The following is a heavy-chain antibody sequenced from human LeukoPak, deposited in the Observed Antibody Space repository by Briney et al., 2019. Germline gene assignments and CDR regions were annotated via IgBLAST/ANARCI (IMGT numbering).Heavy chain of an antibody. J-gene: IGHJ4*02. D-gene: IGHD3-9*01. Sequence: PSETLSLTCTVSGGSISSSSYYWGWIRQPPGKGLEWIGSIYYSGSTYYNPSLKSRVTISVDTSKNQFSLKLSSVTAADTAVYYCARHPAYYDILTGCFYHFNYWGQGTLVTVSS. CDR2: IYYSGST. CDR3: ARHPAYYDILTGCFYHFNY. CDR1: GGSISSSSYY. V-gene: IGHV4-39*01.